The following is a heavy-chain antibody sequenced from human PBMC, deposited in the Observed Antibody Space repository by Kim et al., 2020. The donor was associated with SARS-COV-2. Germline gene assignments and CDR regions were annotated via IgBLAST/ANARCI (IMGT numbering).Heavy chain of an antibody. CDR2: INWNSGSI. J-gene: IGHJ4*02. Sequence: GGSLRLSCAASGFIFGDYAMHWVRQAPGKGLEWVSGINWNSGSIGYADSVKGRFTISRDNAKNSLYLQMNSLRAEDTALYYCAKDRGDGDYCSGGSCYSAGPDYWGQGTLVTVSS. D-gene: IGHD2-15*01. CDR1: GFIFGDYA. CDR3: AKDRGDGDYCSGGSCYSAGPDY. V-gene: IGHV3-9*01.